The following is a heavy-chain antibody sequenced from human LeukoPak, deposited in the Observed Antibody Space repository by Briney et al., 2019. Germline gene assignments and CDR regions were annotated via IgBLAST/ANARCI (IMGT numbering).Heavy chain of an antibody. Sequence: GRSLRLSCAASGCTFSAFAMHWARQAPGKGLEWVAAISYDASNKYYAVSVRGRFTISRDNSRNTLFLQMNSLRADDTAVYYCARGTTDIVAEISDAFDIWGQGTVVTVSS. J-gene: IGHJ3*02. CDR1: GCTFSAFA. CDR3: ARGTTDIVAEISDAFDI. V-gene: IGHV3-30-3*01. CDR2: ISYDASNK. D-gene: IGHD5-12*01.